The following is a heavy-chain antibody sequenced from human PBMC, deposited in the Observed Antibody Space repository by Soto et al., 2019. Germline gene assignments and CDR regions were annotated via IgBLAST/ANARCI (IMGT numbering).Heavy chain of an antibody. CDR1: GGTFSSYA. J-gene: IGHJ5*02. CDR2: IIPIFGTA. CDR3: ARDFGVPRIFGVPVDP. D-gene: IGHD3-3*01. Sequence: SVKVSCKASGGTFSSYAISWVRQAPGQGLEWMGGIIPIFGTANYAQKFQGRVTITADESTSTAYMELSSLRSEDTAVYYCARDFGVPRIFGVPVDPWGQGTLVTVSS. V-gene: IGHV1-69*13.